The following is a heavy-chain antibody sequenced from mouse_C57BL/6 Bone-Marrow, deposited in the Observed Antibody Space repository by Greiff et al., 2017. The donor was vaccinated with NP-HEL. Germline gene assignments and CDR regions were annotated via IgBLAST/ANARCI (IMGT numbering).Heavy chain of an antibody. D-gene: IGHD2-2*01. V-gene: IGHV1-15*01. CDR2: IDPETGGT. J-gene: IGHJ2*01. Sequence: QVQLQQSGAELVRPGASVTLSCKASGYTFTDYEMHWVKQTPVHGLEWIGAIDPETGGTAYNQKFKGKAILTADKSSSTAYMELRSLTSEDSAVYYCTTLHGYDEDYWGQGTTLTVSS. CDR1: GYTFTDYE. CDR3: TTLHGYDEDY.